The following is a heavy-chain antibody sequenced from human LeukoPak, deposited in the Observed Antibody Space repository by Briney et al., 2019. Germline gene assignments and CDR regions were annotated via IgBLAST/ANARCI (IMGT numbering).Heavy chain of an antibody. CDR3: ATDQESGYDLGGGDY. D-gene: IGHD5-12*01. CDR2: ISGSGGRT. CDR1: GFTFSSYA. J-gene: IGHJ4*02. V-gene: IGHV3-23*01. Sequence: GRSLRLSCPASGFTFSSYAMSWVRHAPGRGLELVSAISGSGGRTYYADSVKGRFTISRDNSTNTLYLQMNSLRAEDTAVYYCATDQESGYDLGGGDYWGQGTLVTVSS.